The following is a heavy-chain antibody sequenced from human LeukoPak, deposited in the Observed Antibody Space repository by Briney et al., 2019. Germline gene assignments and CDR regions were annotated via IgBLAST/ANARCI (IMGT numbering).Heavy chain of an antibody. CDR2: INPNSGGT. CDR3: ARALPGRDGYPTIDY. V-gene: IGHV1-2*02. Sequence: ASVKVSCKASGYTFTGYYMHWVRQAPGQGLEWMGWINPNSGGTNYAQKFQGRVTMTRDTSISTAYMELSRLRSDDTAVYYCARALPGRDGYPTIDYWGQGTLVTVSS. D-gene: IGHD5-24*01. CDR1: GYTFTGYY. J-gene: IGHJ4*02.